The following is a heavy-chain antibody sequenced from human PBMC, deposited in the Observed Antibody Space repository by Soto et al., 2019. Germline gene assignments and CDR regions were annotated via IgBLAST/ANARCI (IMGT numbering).Heavy chain of an antibody. CDR3: ASRKSYGPTRYYYGMDV. CDR2: IYYSGST. J-gene: IGHJ6*02. Sequence: SETLSLTCTVSGGSISSSSYYWGWIRQPPGKGLEWIGSIYYSGSTYYNPSLKSRVTISVDTSKNQFSLKLSSVTAADTAVYYCASRKSYGPTRYYYGMDVWGQGTKVTVPS. D-gene: IGHD5-18*01. V-gene: IGHV4-39*01. CDR1: GGSISSSSYY.